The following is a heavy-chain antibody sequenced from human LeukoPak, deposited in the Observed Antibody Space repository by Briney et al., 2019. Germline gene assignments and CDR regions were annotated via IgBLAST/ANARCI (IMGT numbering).Heavy chain of an antibody. V-gene: IGHV1-46*01. D-gene: IGHD5-18*01. J-gene: IGHJ4*02. CDR3: AREIGPIQSHLWGSAFDY. CDR2: INPGGRST. CDR1: GYAFTNYY. Sequence: ASVKVSCMAAGYAFTNYYIHWVRQAPGQGLEWMGIINPGGRSTSYAQKFQGIVTMTRDTSTSTVYMELSSLRSEDTAVYYCAREIGPIQSHLWGSAFDYWGQGTLVTVSS.